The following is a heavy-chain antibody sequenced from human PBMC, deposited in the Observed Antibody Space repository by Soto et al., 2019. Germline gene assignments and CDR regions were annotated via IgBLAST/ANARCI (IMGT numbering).Heavy chain of an antibody. J-gene: IGHJ6*02. CDR1: GFSFETYA. CDR3: ARGRLYCTDVNGFRGYYGMDV. CDR2: ISFDGKNT. V-gene: IGHV3-30*04. D-gene: IGHD2-8*01. Sequence: AGSLSLSCEASGFSFETYAFHWVRQAPGKGLEWVAVISFDGKNTYYADFVKGSFTVSRDNSKNTLYLQLNRIRPEDTAVYFCARGRLYCTDVNGFRGYYGMDVWGQGTTVTVSS.